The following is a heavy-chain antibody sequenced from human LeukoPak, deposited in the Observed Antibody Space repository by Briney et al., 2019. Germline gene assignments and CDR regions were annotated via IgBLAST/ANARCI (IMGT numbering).Heavy chain of an antibody. D-gene: IGHD5-12*01. J-gene: IGHJ4*02. CDR2: VSGTSEYI. Sequence: GGSLGLSCAASGFIFSTYSMIWVRQAPGKGLEWVSSVSGTSEYIYYADSVRGRFTISRDNAKNTVYLQMNSLRAEDTAVYYCAREWGGYSPFDYWGQGTLVTASP. V-gene: IGHV3-21*06. CDR1: GFIFSTYS. CDR3: AREWGGYSPFDY.